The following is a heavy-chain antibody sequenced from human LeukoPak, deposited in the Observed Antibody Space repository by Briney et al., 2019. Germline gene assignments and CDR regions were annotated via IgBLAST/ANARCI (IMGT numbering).Heavy chain of an antibody. CDR2: IIPILGIA. Sequence: SVKVSCKASGGTFSSYAISWVRQAPGQGLEWMGRIIPILGIANYAQKFQGRVTITADKSTSTAYMELSSLRSEDTAVYYCARDDYYGPVHYHGMDVWGQGTTVTVSS. J-gene: IGHJ6*02. CDR3: ARDDYYGPVHYHGMDV. D-gene: IGHD3-10*01. CDR1: GGTFSSYA. V-gene: IGHV1-69*04.